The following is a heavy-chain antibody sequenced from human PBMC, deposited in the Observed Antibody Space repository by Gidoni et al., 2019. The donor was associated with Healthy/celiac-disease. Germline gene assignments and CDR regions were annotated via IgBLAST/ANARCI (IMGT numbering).Heavy chain of an antibody. V-gene: IGHV4-39*01. CDR2: IYYSGST. Sequence: GLEWIGSIYYSGSTYYNPSLKSRVTISVDTSKNQFSLKLSSVTAADTAVYYCARLSSGWYTGGTPFVDYWGQGTLVTVSS. CDR3: ARLSSGWYTGGTPFVDY. D-gene: IGHD6-19*01. J-gene: IGHJ4*02.